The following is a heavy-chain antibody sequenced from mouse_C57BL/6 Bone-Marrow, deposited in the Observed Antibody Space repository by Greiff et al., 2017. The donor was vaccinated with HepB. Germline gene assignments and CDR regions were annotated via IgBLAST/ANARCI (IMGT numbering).Heavy chain of an antibody. CDR3: ARYDYDGERYAMDY. CDR1: GFSLTSYG. D-gene: IGHD2-4*01. Sequence: QVQLKESGPGLVQPSQSLSITCTVSGFSLTSYGVHWVRQSPGKGLEWLGVIWSGGSTDYNAAFISRLSISKDNSKSQVFFKMNSLQADDTAIYYCARYDYDGERYAMDYWGQGTSVTVSS. CDR2: IWSGGST. V-gene: IGHV2-2*01. J-gene: IGHJ4*01.